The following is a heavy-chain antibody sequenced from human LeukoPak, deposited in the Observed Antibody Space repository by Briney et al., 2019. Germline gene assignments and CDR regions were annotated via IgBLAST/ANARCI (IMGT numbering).Heavy chain of an antibody. CDR1: GFSLRTSGRG. J-gene: IGHJ6*03. V-gene: IGHV2-70*20. D-gene: IGHD1-20*01. CDR3: ARILRNWNAKYYYYYMDV. CDR2: NDWDDDK. Sequence: SGPTLLYPTPTLTLTSTFSGFSLRTSGRGVGWVRQPPGKALERLSPNDWDDDKYYSTSLKTRLTISKDTSKNQVVLTMTNMDPVDTATYYCARILRNWNAKYYYYYMDVWGKGTTVTVSS.